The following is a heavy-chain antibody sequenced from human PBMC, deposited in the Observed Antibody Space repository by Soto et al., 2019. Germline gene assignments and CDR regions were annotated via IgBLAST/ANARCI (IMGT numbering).Heavy chain of an antibody. V-gene: IGHV1-8*01. D-gene: IGHD6-13*01. CDR2: MNPNSGNT. Sequence: ASVTFSFTASGYTFTSYDINWVRQATGQGLEWMGWMNPNSGNTGYAQKFQGRFTFTRDMSRSTAYMELSSLRSEDTAVYYCAATTIAAAGTGNYYYYGMDVWGQGTTVTVS. CDR1: GYTFTSYD. J-gene: IGHJ6*02. CDR3: AATTIAAAGTGNYYYYGMDV.